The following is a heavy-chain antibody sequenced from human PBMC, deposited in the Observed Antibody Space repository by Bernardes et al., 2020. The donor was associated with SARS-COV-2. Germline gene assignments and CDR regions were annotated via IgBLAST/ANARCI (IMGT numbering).Heavy chain of an antibody. V-gene: IGHV1-18*04. Sequence: VKVPCKASGYTFTSYGISWVRQAPGQGLEWMGWISAYNGNTNYAQKLQGRVTMTTDTSTSTAYMELRSLRSDDTAVYYCAREGDIVVVPAAIRGMDVWGQGTTVTVSS. CDR3: AREGDIVVVPAAIRGMDV. CDR2: ISAYNGNT. J-gene: IGHJ6*02. D-gene: IGHD2-2*02. CDR1: GYTFTSYG.